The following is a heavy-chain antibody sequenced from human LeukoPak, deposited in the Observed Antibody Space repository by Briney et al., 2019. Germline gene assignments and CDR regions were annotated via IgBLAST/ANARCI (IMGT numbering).Heavy chain of an antibody. J-gene: IGHJ5*02. CDR2: INPNSGGT. Sequence: ASVKVSCKASGYTFTGYYMHWVRQAPGQGLEWMGWINPNSGGTNYAQKFQGRVTMTRDTSISTAYMELSRLRSDDTAVYYCARXDIVVVVAPNWFDPWGQGTLVTVSS. V-gene: IGHV1-2*02. CDR3: ARXDIVVVVAPNWFDP. D-gene: IGHD2-15*01. CDR1: GYTFTGYY.